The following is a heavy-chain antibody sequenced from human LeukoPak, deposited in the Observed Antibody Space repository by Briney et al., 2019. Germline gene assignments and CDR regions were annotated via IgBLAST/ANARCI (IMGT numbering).Heavy chain of an antibody. D-gene: IGHD1-26*01. CDR1: GYTFTAYN. CDR2: INPNSGDT. Sequence: ASVKVSCKASGYTFTAYNIHWVRQAPGQGLEWMGRINPNSGDTNYAQDFQGRVTMTRDTSITTAQMELSRLESDDTAVYYRARDLASTPYWELDYWGQGTLLTVSS. J-gene: IGHJ4*02. CDR3: ARDLASTPYWELDY. V-gene: IGHV1-2*06.